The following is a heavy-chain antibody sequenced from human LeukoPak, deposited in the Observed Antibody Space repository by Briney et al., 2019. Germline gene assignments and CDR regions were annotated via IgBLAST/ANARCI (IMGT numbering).Heavy chain of an antibody. CDR3: ARAERWLQLNAFDI. CDR2: IYTSGST. D-gene: IGHD5-24*01. V-gene: IGHV4-61*02. Sequence: SETLSLTCTVSGGSISIGSYYWSWIRQPPGKGLEWIGRIYTSGSTNYNPSLKSRVTISVDTSKNQFSLKLSSVTAADTAVYYCARAERWLQLNAFDIWGQGTMVTVSS. CDR1: GGSISIGSYY. J-gene: IGHJ3*02.